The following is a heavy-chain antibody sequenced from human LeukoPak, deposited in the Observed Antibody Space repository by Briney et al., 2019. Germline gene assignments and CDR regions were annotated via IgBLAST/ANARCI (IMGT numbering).Heavy chain of an antibody. CDR1: GGSFSYYH. Sequence: NSSETLSLTCTISGGSFSYYHWSWIRQPPGKGLEWIGYIYYSGSTNYNPSLKSRVTISVDTSKNQFSLKLRSVTAADTAVYYCARGGSRSSSWFCFDYWGQGSLVTVSS. J-gene: IGHJ4*02. CDR2: IYYSGST. D-gene: IGHD6-13*01. CDR3: ARGGSRSSSWFCFDY. V-gene: IGHV4-59*01.